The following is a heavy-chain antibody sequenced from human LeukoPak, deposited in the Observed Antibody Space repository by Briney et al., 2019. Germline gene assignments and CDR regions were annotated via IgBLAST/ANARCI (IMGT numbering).Heavy chain of an antibody. CDR1: GYTFTGYY. CDR3: AAMLWIGELYGTDV. Sequence: ASVKVSCKASGYTFTGYYMRWVRQAPGQGLEWMGWINPNSGGTNYAQKFQGRVTMTRDTSISTAYMELSRLRSDDTAVYYCAAMLWIGELYGTDVWGQGTTVTVSS. J-gene: IGHJ6*02. CDR2: INPNSGGT. V-gene: IGHV1-2*02. D-gene: IGHD3-10*01.